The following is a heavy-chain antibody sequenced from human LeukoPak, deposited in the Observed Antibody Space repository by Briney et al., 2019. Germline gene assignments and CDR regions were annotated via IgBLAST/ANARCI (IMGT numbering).Heavy chain of an antibody. J-gene: IGHJ4*02. D-gene: IGHD5-24*01. CDR2: INHSGST. CDR1: GGSFSGYY. V-gene: IGHV4-34*01. CDR3: ARRRDGYRKKVTSIDY. Sequence: SETLSLTCAVYGGSFSGYYWSWIRQPPGKGLEWIGEINHSGSTNYNPSLKSRVTTSVDTSKNQFSLKLSSVTAADTAVYYCARRRDGYRKKVTSIDYWGQGTLVTVSS.